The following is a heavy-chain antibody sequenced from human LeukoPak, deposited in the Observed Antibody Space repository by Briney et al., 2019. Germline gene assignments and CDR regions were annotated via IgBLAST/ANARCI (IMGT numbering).Heavy chain of an antibody. CDR1: GGSFSGYY. J-gene: IGHJ4*02. CDR3: ARVHSSGWYAYFDY. D-gene: IGHD6-19*01. Sequence: PSETLSLTCAVYGGSFSGYYWSWIRQPPGKGLEWIGYIYYSGSTNYNPSLKSRVTKSVDTSKNQFSLKLSSVTAADTAVYYCARVHSSGWYAYFDYWGQGTLVTVSS. CDR2: IYYSGST. V-gene: IGHV4-59*01.